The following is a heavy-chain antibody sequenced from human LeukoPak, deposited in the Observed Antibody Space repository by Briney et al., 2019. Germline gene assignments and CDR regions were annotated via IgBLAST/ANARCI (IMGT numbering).Heavy chain of an antibody. Sequence: SVKVSCKASGGTFSSYAISWVRQAPGQGLEWMGGIIPIFDTANYPQKFQGRVTMTTDTAARTAFMELTSLRSDDTAVYYCARASSGWFGGLEYDLWGQGTLVTVSS. CDR3: ARASSGWFGGLEYDL. CDR2: IIPIFDTA. J-gene: IGHJ5*02. V-gene: IGHV1-69*05. CDR1: GGTFSSYA. D-gene: IGHD3-10*01.